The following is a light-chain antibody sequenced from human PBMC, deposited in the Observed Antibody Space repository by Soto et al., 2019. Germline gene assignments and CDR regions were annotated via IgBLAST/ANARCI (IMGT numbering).Light chain of an antibody. J-gene: IGKJ2*01. CDR2: DPS. CDR3: QQYGRSPYT. V-gene: IGKV3-20*01. CDR1: QTASSSH. Sequence: EIVLTQSPGALSLSPGERATLSCRASQTASSSHLAWYQQKPGQAPRLLIYDPSSRATGISDRFSGSGSGTDFTLTISRLEPEDFAVYYCQQYGRSPYTFGQGTKVEIK.